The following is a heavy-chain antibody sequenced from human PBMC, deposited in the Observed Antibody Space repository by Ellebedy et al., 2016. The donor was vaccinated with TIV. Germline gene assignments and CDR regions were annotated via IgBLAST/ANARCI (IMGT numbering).Heavy chain of an antibody. J-gene: IGHJ4*02. CDR3: ARDQYGGRPDY. Sequence: PGGSLRLSCAASGFTFSAYWMHWVRQVPGEGLVWVSRIKGDGSSTSYADSVTGRFTISRDNAKNTLYLQMNSLRVEDTAVYSCARDQYGGRPDYWGQGTLVTVSS. CDR2: IKGDGSST. D-gene: IGHD3-16*01. V-gene: IGHV3-74*01. CDR1: GFTFSAYW.